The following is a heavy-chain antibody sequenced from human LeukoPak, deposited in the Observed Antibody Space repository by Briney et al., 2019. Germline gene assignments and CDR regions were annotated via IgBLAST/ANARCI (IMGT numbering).Heavy chain of an antibody. CDR3: ASRIPYYYDSSGYPTQSFAFDI. J-gene: IGHJ3*02. V-gene: IGHV3-7*01. Sequence: SGGSLRLSCAASGFTFSSYWMSWVRQAPGKGLEWVANIKQDGSEKYYVDSVKGRFTISRDNAKNSLYLQMNSLRAEDTAVYYCASRIPYYYDSSGYPTQSFAFDIWGQGTMVTVSS. CDR2: IKQDGSEK. CDR1: GFTFSSYW. D-gene: IGHD3-22*01.